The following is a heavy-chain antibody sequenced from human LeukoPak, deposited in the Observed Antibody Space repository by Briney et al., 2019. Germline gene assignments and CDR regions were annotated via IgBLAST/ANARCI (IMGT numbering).Heavy chain of an antibody. CDR3: ARLKDGAGTDY. V-gene: IGHV3-23*01. CDR2: ISGSGAVT. D-gene: IGHD1-1*01. CDR1: GFTFSSYA. J-gene: IGHJ4*02. Sequence: GGSLRLSGAASGFTFSSYAMSWVRQAPGKGLEWVSSISGSGAVTYYTDSVKGRFTFSRDNSRNTAYLQMNSLRAEDTAVYYCARLKDGAGTDYWGQGTLVTVS.